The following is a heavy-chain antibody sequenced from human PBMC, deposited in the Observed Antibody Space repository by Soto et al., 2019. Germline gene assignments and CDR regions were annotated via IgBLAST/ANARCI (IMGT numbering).Heavy chain of an antibody. CDR3: ARDAPYDFSAFDI. D-gene: IGHD3-3*01. V-gene: IGHV4-31*03. J-gene: IGHJ3*02. CDR1: GGSISSGGYY. CDR2: IYYSGST. Sequence: QVQLQESGPGLVKPSQTLSLTCTVSGGSISSGGYYWSWIRQHPGKGLEWIGYIYYSGSTYYNPSLKRRVTISVDTSKNQFSLKLSSVTAADTAVYYCARDAPYDFSAFDIWGQGTMVTVSS.